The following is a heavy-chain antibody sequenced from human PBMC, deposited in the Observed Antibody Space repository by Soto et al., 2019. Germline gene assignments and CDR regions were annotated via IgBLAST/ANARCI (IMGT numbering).Heavy chain of an antibody. D-gene: IGHD1-1*01. CDR2: IYATGTT. J-gene: IGHJ5*02. Sequence: SETLSLTCTVSGASISGFYWSWIRKSAGKGLEWIGRIYATGTTDYNPSLKSRVMMSVDTSKKQFSPKLRSVTAADTAVYYCVRDGTKTLRDWFDPWGQGISVTVPS. CDR3: VRDGTKTLRDWFDP. CDR1: GASISGFY. V-gene: IGHV4-4*07.